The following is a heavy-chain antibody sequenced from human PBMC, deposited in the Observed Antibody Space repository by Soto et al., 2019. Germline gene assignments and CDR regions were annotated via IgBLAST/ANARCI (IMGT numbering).Heavy chain of an antibody. D-gene: IGHD6-13*01. V-gene: IGHV3-7*05. CDR3: ARDGVAPGLYFDF. Sequence: EVQLVESGGVLVQPGGSLRLSCAASGFTFSDYWMNWVRQAPGKGLEWVASIKQDGSEKKYVDFVKGRFTISRDNAKNSLYLQMASLRAEDTAVYYCARDGVAPGLYFDFWGQGTLVTVSS. J-gene: IGHJ4*02. CDR2: IKQDGSEK. CDR1: GFTFSDYW.